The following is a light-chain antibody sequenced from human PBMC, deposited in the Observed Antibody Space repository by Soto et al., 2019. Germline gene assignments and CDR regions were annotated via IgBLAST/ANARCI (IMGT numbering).Light chain of an antibody. Sequence: DIQMTQSPSTLSASVGDRVTITCRASQSIRIWLAWYQQKPGKAPKLLIYNASSLESGVPSRFSGSGSGTEFTLTISSLQPDDFATYSCQQYNSYPFTFGPGTKVDIK. J-gene: IGKJ3*01. V-gene: IGKV1-5*03. CDR1: QSIRIW. CDR3: QQYNSYPFT. CDR2: NAS.